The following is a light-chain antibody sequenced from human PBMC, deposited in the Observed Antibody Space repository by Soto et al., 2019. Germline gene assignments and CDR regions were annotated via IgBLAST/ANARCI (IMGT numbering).Light chain of an antibody. CDR3: QQYGKLPIT. Sequence: ELVLTQNQGTQSLSPGERATLSCRASQSVMTNYLAWYHQKPGQAPRLLISGASTRAAGIPDRFSGSGSGTDFTLTISSLEPEDFAVYYCQQYGKLPITFGQGTRLEIK. CDR2: GAS. V-gene: IGKV3-20*01. J-gene: IGKJ5*01. CDR1: QSVMTNY.